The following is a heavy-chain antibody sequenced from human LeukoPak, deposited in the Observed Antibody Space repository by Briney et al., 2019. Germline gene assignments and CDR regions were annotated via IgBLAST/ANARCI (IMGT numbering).Heavy chain of an antibody. Sequence: ASVKVSCKVSGYTLTELSMHWVRQAPGKGLEWMGGFDPEDGETIYAQKFQGRVTMTEDTSTDTAYMELSSLRSEDTAVYYCATDRSGAVALDAFDIWGQGTMVAVSS. D-gene: IGHD6-19*01. CDR1: GYTLTELS. CDR3: ATDRSGAVALDAFDI. V-gene: IGHV1-24*01. CDR2: FDPEDGET. J-gene: IGHJ3*02.